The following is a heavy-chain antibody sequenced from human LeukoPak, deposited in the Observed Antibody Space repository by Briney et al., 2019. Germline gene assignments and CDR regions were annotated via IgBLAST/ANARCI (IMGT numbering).Heavy chain of an antibody. CDR2: VYYSGTT. V-gene: IGHV4-39*01. D-gene: IGHD6-19*01. CDR1: GDSISSNNYY. J-gene: IGHJ4*02. Sequence: WETLSLTCTVSGDSISSNNYYWGWIRQPPGKGLEWIGNVYYSGTTYYKPSLKSRVTISDDTSKNQFSLTLTSVPAADTAVYYCATASGWSYYFDSWGQGTLVTVSS. CDR3: ATASGWSYYFDS.